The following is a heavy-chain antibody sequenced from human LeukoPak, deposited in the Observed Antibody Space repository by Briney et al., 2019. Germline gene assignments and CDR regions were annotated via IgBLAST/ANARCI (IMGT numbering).Heavy chain of an antibody. CDR2: INPNSGGT. CDR1: GYTFTGYY. V-gene: IGHV1-2*02. Sequence: ASVKVSCKASGYTFTGYYMHRVRQAPGQGLEWMGWINPNSGGTNYAQKFQGRVTMTRDTSISSAYMELSRLRSDDTAVYYCARVVTGYYYYYMDVWGKGTTVTVSS. J-gene: IGHJ6*03. D-gene: IGHD2-21*02. CDR3: ARVVTGYYYYYMDV.